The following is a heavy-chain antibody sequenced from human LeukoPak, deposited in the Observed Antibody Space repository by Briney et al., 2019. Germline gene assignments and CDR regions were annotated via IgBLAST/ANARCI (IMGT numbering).Heavy chain of an antibody. Sequence: QSGGSLRLSCAASGFTFSTYAISWVRQAPGKGLEWVSAISGSGGSTYYADSVKGRFTISRDNSKNTLYLQMNSLRAEDTAVYYCAKGGKWDVTPFDYWGQGTLVTVSS. D-gene: IGHD1-26*01. CDR1: GFTFSTYA. V-gene: IGHV3-23*01. J-gene: IGHJ4*02. CDR2: ISGSGGST. CDR3: AKGGKWDVTPFDY.